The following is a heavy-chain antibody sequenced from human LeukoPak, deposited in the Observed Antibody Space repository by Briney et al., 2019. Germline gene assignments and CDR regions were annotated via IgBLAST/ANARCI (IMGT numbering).Heavy chain of an antibody. CDR3: ARDHLLRSARDYYYYMDV. Sequence: SVKVSCKASGGTFSSYAISWVRQAPGQGLEWMGGIIPIFGTANYAQKFQGRVTMTRDMSTSTVYMELSSLRSEDTAVYYCARDHLLRSARDYYYYMDVWGKGTTVTVSS. CDR1: GGTFSSYA. D-gene: IGHD2-15*01. CDR2: IIPIFGTA. J-gene: IGHJ6*03. V-gene: IGHV1-69*05.